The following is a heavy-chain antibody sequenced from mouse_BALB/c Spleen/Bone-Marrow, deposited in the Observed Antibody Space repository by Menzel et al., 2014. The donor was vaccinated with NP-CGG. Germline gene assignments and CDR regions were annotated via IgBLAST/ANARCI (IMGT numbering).Heavy chain of an antibody. Sequence: EVQLVESGGGLVQPGGSLKLSCAASGFTFSSYGMSWVRQTPDKRLELVATINSNGGSTYYPDSVKGRFTISRDNAKNTLYLQMSSLKAEDTAMYYCARDMMTTRGFAYWGQGTLVTVSA. D-gene: IGHD2-4*01. CDR2: INSNGGST. CDR3: ARDMMTTRGFAY. J-gene: IGHJ3*01. CDR1: GFTFSSYG. V-gene: IGHV5-6-3*01.